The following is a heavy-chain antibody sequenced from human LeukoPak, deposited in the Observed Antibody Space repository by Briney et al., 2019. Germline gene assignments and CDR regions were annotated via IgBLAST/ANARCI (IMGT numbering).Heavy chain of an antibody. D-gene: IGHD3-22*01. Sequence: GGSLRLSCAASGFTFSSYGMHWVRQAPGKGLEWVAVISYDGSNKYYADSVKGRFTISRDNSKNTLYLQMNSLRAEDTAVYYCAKNFNYDSSGGYWGQGTLVTVSS. J-gene: IGHJ4*02. CDR3: AKNFNYDSSGGY. CDR2: ISYDGSNK. CDR1: GFTFSSYG. V-gene: IGHV3-30*18.